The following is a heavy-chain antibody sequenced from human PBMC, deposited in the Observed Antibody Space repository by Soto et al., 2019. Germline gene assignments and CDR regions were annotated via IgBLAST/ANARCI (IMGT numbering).Heavy chain of an antibody. CDR2: IYHSGST. D-gene: IGHD1-26*01. CDR1: GGSISSSNW. J-gene: IGHJ6*02. V-gene: IGHV4-4*02. CDR3: ARVSGSYYYGMDV. Sequence: QVQLQESGPGLVKPSGTLSLTCAVSGGSISSSNWWSWVRQPPGKGLEWIGEIYHSGSTNYNPSLWRRVTISVDKSKNQFSLKLSSVTAADTAVYYCARVSGSYYYGMDVWGQGTTVTVSS.